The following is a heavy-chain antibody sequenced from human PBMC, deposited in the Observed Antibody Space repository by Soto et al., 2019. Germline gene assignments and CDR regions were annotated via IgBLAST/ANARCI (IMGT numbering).Heavy chain of an antibody. CDR3: ARARVYYYHYGMHV. D-gene: IGHD6-6*01. Sequence: QVQLVQSGAEVKKPGSSVKVSCKASGGTFSSYAITWVRQAPGQGLEWMGGIIPIFDSINYAQKFQGRVTITADESTSTAYMELSSLRSEDTSVYYCARARVYYYHYGMHVWGQGTTVTVSS. CDR2: IIPIFDSI. CDR1: GGTFSSYA. J-gene: IGHJ6*02. V-gene: IGHV1-69*01.